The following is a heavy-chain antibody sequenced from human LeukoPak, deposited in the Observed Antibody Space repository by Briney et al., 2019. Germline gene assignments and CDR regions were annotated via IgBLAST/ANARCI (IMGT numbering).Heavy chain of an antibody. Sequence: GGSLRLSCAASGFTFSSYAMSWVRQAPGKGLEWVSAISGSGGSTYYADSVKGRFTISRDNSKNTLYLQMNSLRAEDTAVYYCARELSEMATISPFDYWGQGTLVTVPS. CDR2: ISGSGGST. V-gene: IGHV3-23*01. J-gene: IGHJ4*02. CDR3: ARELSEMATISPFDY. D-gene: IGHD5-24*01. CDR1: GFTFSSYA.